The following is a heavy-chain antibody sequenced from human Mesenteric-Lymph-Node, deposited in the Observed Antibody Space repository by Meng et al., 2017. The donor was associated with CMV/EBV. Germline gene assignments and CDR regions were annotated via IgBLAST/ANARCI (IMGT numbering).Heavy chain of an antibody. CDR1: GFTFNNYG. V-gene: IGHV3-9*01. D-gene: IGHD2-2*01. J-gene: IGHJ4*02. CDR2: ISWNSGSI. Sequence: SLKISCAASGFTFNNYGMKWVRQAPGKGLEWVSGISWNSGSIGYADSVKGRFTISRDNAKNSLYLQMNSLRAEDTALYYCAKDMGVVPAAMGYWGQGTLVTVSS. CDR3: AKDMGVVPAAMGY.